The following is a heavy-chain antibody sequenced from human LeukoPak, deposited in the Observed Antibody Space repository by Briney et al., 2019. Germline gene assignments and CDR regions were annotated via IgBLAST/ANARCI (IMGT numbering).Heavy chain of an antibody. V-gene: IGHV4-38-2*02. J-gene: IGHJ5*02. CDR2: IYSSGNT. CDR3: ARDHGVTVVLNWFDP. CDR1: GYSISTGYY. D-gene: IGHD3-10*01. Sequence: SETLSLTCTVSGYSISTGYYWDWIRQPAGKGLEWIGRIYSSGNTNYNPSLKSRVTISVDTSKNQFSLKLRSVTAADTAVYFCARDHGVTVVLNWFDPWGQGTLVTVSS.